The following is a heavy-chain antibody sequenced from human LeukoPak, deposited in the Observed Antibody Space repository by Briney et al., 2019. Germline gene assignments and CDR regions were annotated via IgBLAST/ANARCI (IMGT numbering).Heavy chain of an antibody. D-gene: IGHD7-27*01. Sequence: GGSLRLSCAASGFTFSNHGMNWVRQPPGKGLEWLSGVSPPGGGTYYADSVKGRFTISRDDSKNTLSLQMNSLRVEDTAVYHCARDLAWGAFDYWGQGTLVTVSS. CDR3: ARDLAWGAFDY. V-gene: IGHV3-23*01. CDR2: VSPPGGGT. CDR1: GFTFSNHG. J-gene: IGHJ4*02.